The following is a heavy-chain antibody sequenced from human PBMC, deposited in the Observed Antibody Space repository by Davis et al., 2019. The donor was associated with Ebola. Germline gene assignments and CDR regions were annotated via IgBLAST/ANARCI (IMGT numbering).Heavy chain of an antibody. CDR3: AKPSRITMIVGGWFDP. J-gene: IGHJ5*02. CDR1: GFTFSSYA. D-gene: IGHD3-22*01. V-gene: IGHV3-23*01. CDR2: ISGSGGST. Sequence: GGSLRLSCAASGFTFSSYAMSWVRQAPGKGLEWVSAISGSGGSTYYADSVKGRITISRDNSKNTLYLQMNSLRAEDTAVYYCAKPSRITMIVGGWFDPWGQGTLVTVSS.